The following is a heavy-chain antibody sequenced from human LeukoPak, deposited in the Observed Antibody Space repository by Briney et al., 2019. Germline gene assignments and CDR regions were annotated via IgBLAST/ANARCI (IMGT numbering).Heavy chain of an antibody. Sequence: ASVKVSCKASGYTFTSYYMHWVRQAPGQGLEWMGIINPSGGSTSYAQKFQGRVTMTRDTSTSTVYMELSSLRSEDTVVYYCARVRGNGSGSYTYGMDVWGQGTTVTVSS. D-gene: IGHD3-10*01. J-gene: IGHJ6*02. V-gene: IGHV1-46*01. CDR3: ARVRGNGSGSYTYGMDV. CDR2: INPSGGST. CDR1: GYTFTSYY.